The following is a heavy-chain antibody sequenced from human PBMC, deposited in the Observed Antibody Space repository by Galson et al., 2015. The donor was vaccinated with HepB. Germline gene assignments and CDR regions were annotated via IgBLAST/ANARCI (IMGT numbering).Heavy chain of an antibody. CDR3: TRLGDFSGYSSR. CDR2: IRSKANNYAT. CDR1: GFTFSSSA. V-gene: IGHV3-73*01. J-gene: IGHJ4*02. D-gene: IGHD6-19*01. Sequence: SLRLSCAASGFTFSSSAIHWVRQASGKGPEWVGRIRSKANNYATSYVPSLKGRFTISRYDSKNMAYLHMKSLKTEDTAVYYCTRLGDFSGYSSRWGQGTLVTVSS.